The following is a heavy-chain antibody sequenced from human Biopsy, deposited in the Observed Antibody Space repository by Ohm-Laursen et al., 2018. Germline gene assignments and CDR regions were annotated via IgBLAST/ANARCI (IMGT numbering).Heavy chain of an antibody. J-gene: IGHJ5*02. V-gene: IGHV4-39*01. CDR1: GGSLSSSTTYY. CDR3: ARHPTGFWFDP. Sequence: SETLSLTCTVSGGSLSSSTTYYWAWLRQPPGKGLEGLGSIYNTETTFYNPSLKSRVTISFDTSTNDFSLKVSSVTAADTALYFCARHPTGFWFDPWGHGTLVTVSS. CDR2: IYNTETT.